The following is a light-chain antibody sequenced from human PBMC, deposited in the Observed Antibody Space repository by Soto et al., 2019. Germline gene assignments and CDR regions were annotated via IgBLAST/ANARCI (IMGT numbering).Light chain of an antibody. V-gene: IGKV4-1*01. CDR3: QQYYSTPNT. CDR1: QSVLYSSNNNNY. CDR2: WAS. J-gene: IGKJ2*01. Sequence: IVMTQSPDSLAVSLGERATINCKSSQSVLYSSNNNNYLAWYQHKPGQPPKLLIYWASTRESGVPDRFSGSGSGADFTLTISSLQAEDVAVYYCQQYYSTPNTFGQGTKVDIK.